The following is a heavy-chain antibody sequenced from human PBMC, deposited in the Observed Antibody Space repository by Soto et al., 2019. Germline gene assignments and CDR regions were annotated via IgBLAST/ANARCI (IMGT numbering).Heavy chain of an antibody. J-gene: IGHJ4*02. Sequence: SETLSLTCGVSGGTVASSHWWSWVRQSPGGGLEWLGNVYHTGSTNYNPSLKSRVTISVDTSKNQFSLKLSSVTAADTAVYYCARGPRGYCSGGSCYDFDYWGQGTLVTVSS. V-gene: IGHV4-4*02. CDR3: ARGPRGYCSGGSCYDFDY. D-gene: IGHD2-15*01. CDR2: VYHTGST. CDR1: GGTVASSHW.